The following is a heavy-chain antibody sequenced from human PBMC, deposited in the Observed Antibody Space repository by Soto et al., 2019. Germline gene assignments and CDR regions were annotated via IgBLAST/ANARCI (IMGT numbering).Heavy chain of an antibody. Sequence: GGSLRLSCAASGFTFSSYAMHWVRQAPGKGLEWVAVIPYDGSNKYYADSVKGRFTISRDNSKNTLYLQMNSLRAEDTAVYYCASWSYGYSSSSGHYFDYWGQGTLVTVSS. J-gene: IGHJ4*02. D-gene: IGHD6-6*01. CDR1: GFTFSSYA. CDR2: IPYDGSNK. V-gene: IGHV3-30-3*01. CDR3: ASWSYGYSSSSGHYFDY.